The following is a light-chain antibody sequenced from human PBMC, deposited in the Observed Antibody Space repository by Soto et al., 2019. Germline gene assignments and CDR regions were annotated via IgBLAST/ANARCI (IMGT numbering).Light chain of an antibody. CDR3: QQRHMWPIT. CDR1: QSVADSY. V-gene: IGKV3D-20*02. Sequence: EVVLTQSPGTLSLSPGERATLSCRASQSVADSYLAWYQQKPGRAPRLLFYAATRRATGIPDRFSGSGSGTDFTLTISTLEPEDSAVYYCQQRHMWPITFGQGTRLEIK. J-gene: IGKJ5*01. CDR2: AAT.